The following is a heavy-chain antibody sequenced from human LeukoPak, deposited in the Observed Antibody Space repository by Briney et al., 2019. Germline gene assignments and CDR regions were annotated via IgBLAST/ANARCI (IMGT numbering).Heavy chain of an antibody. Sequence: PGGSLRLSCAASGFTFSSYAMSWVRQAPGKGLEWVSAISGSGGSTYYADSVKGRFTISRDISKNTLYLQMNSLRAEDTAVYYCASATRDIVVVVAALRGAFDIWGQGTMVTVSS. CDR3: ASATRDIVVVVAALRGAFDI. CDR1: GFTFSSYA. V-gene: IGHV3-23*01. CDR2: ISGSGGST. J-gene: IGHJ3*02. D-gene: IGHD2-15*01.